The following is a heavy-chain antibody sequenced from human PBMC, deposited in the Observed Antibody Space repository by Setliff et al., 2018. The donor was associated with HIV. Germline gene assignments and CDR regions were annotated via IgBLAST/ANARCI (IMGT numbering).Heavy chain of an antibody. J-gene: IGHJ4*02. CDR3: ARNRVPSSL. CDR2: IYYTGST. CDR1: GVSISSYY. V-gene: IGHV4-59*01. D-gene: IGHD3-10*01. Sequence: SETLSLTCNVSGVSISSYYWSWIRQPPGKGLEWIGSIYYTGSTDYNPSLMSRVTISLDTPKNQFSLKLNSVIAADTAVYYCARNRVPSSLWGQGTLVTVSS.